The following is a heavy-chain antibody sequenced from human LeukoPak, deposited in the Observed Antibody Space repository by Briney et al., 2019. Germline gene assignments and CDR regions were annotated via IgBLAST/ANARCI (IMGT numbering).Heavy chain of an antibody. Sequence: SVKVSCKASGGTFSSYAISWVRQAPGQGLEWMGRIIPIFGTANYAQKFQGRVTITTDESTSTAYMELSSLRSEGTAVYYCASGGGSSSWYSPSPEDYWGQGTLVTVSS. J-gene: IGHJ4*02. V-gene: IGHV1-69*05. CDR3: ASGGGSSSWYSPSPEDY. CDR1: GGTFSSYA. CDR2: IIPIFGTA. D-gene: IGHD6-13*01.